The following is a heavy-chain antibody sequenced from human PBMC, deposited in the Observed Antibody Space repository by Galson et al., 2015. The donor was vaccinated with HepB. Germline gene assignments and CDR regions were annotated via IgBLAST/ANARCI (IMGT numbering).Heavy chain of an antibody. J-gene: IGHJ4*02. CDR2: ISSASTGI. V-gene: IGHV3-48*02. Sequence: SLRLSCAASGFTFSTYSMNWVRQAPGKGLEWVSYISSASTGIYYADSVKGRFTISRDNAKSSLFLQMNSLRDEDTAVYYCARESGWLIDYWGLGTLVTVSS. CDR3: ARESGWLIDY. CDR1: GFTFSTYS. D-gene: IGHD3-16*01.